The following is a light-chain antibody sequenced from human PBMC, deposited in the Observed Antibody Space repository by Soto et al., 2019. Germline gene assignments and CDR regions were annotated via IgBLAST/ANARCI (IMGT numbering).Light chain of an antibody. CDR3: QQYNNWWT. J-gene: IGKJ1*01. CDR2: GAS. Sequence: EIVMTQSPATLSVSPGERATLSCRASQSVSNNLAWYQKKPGQAPRLLIYGASTRATGIPARFSGSGSGTEFTLTISSLQSEDFAVYYCQQYNNWWTFGQGTREKIK. CDR1: QSVSNN. V-gene: IGKV3-15*01.